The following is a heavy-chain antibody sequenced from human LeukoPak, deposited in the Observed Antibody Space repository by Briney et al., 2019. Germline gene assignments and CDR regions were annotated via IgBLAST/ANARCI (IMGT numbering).Heavy chain of an antibody. CDR1: GYTFTGYY. J-gene: IGHJ6*03. V-gene: IGHV1-8*03. CDR2: MNPNSGNT. Sequence: ASVKVSCKASGYTFTGYYMHWVRQAPGQGLEWMGWMNPNSGNTGYAQKFQGRVTITRNTSISTAYMELSSLRSEDTAVYYCARISGRWYYDFWSGPNYYYYYMDVWGKGTTVTVSS. D-gene: IGHD3-3*01. CDR3: ARISGRWYYDFWSGPNYYYYYMDV.